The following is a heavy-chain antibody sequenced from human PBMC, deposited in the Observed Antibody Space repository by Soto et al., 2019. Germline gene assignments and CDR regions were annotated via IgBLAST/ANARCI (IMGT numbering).Heavy chain of an antibody. Sequence: SETLSLTCAVSGGSFTSNNWWTWVRQPPGQGLEWIGEIYRTGSTNYSPSLKSRVTISLDKSENQFSLKVTSMTAADTAVYYCASRDPGTSVDYWGQGTLVTVSS. CDR2: IYRTGST. D-gene: IGHD1-7*01. J-gene: IGHJ4*02. CDR3: ASRDPGTSVDY. CDR1: GGSFTSNNW. V-gene: IGHV4-4*02.